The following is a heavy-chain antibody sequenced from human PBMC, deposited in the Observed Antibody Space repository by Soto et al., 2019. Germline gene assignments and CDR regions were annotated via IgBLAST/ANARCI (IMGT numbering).Heavy chain of an antibody. CDR3: ARPASCEVSCSGGSCYCAEFDY. J-gene: IGHJ4*02. D-gene: IGHD2-15*01. CDR1: GYSFTSYW. CDR2: IYPGDSDT. V-gene: IGHV5-51*01. Sequence: PGESLKISCKGSGYSFTSYWIGWVRQMPGEGLEWMGIIYPGDSDTRYSPSFQGQVTISADKSISTAYLQWSSLKASDTAMYYCARPASCEVSCSGGSCYCAEFDYWGQGTLVTVSS.